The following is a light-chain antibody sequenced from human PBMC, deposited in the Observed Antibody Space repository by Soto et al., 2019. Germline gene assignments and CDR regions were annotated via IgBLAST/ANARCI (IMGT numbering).Light chain of an antibody. CDR3: QQYGSSPIT. J-gene: IGKJ5*01. CDR2: DAS. V-gene: IGKV3-20*01. CDR1: QSVSSSR. Sequence: EIVLTQSPGTLSVSPGERATLSCRASQSVSSSRLGWYQQKPGQAPRLLIYDASGRVTDSPDRFSGSGSGTDFTLTISRLEPEDFAVYYCQQYGSSPITFGQGTRLEIK.